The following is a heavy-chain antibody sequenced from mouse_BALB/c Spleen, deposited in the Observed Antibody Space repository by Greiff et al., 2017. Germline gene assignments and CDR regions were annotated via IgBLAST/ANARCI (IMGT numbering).Heavy chain of an antibody. CDR1: GFTFSSFG. V-gene: IGHV5-17*02. Sequence: EVQLVESGGGLVQPGGSRKLSCAASGFTFSSFGMHWVRQAPEKGLEWVAYISSGSSTIYYADTVKGRFTISRDNPKNTLFLQMTSLRSEDTAMYYCARSASYYGYDGYYFDYWGQGTTLTVSS. J-gene: IGHJ2*01. CDR2: ISSGSSTI. CDR3: ARSASYYGYDGYYFDY. D-gene: IGHD2-9*01.